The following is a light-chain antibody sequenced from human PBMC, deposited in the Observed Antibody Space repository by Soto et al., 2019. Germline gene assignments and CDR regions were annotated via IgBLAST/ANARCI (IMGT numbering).Light chain of an antibody. V-gene: IGKV3-11*01. Sequence: EIVLTQSPAPLSLSPGERATLSCRSSQSVKTFLVWYQQRPGQPPRLLIHDASHRAAGIPARFSGSGFGTDFTLTISSLEPEDAAVYYCQQRSNWPPITLGQGTRLEIK. CDR3: QQRSNWPPIT. CDR1: QSVKTF. J-gene: IGKJ5*01. CDR2: DAS.